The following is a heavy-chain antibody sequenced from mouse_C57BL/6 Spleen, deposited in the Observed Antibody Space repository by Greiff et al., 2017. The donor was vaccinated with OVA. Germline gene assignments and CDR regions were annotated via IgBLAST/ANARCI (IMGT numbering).Heavy chain of an antibody. D-gene: IGHD1-1*01. Sequence: QVQLQQPGAELVRPGSSVKLSCKASGYTFTSYWMDWVKQRPGQGLEWIGNIYPSDSETHYNQKLKDKATLTVDKSSSTAYMQLSSLTSEDSAVDYCARGGGFITTVVNAMDYWGQGTSVTVSS. CDR1: GYTFTSYW. J-gene: IGHJ4*01. CDR3: ARGGGFITTVVNAMDY. CDR2: IYPSDSET. V-gene: IGHV1-61*01.